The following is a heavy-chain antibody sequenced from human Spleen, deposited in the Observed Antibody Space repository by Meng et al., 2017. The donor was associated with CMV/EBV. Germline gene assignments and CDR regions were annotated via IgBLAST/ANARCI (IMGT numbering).Heavy chain of an antibody. Sequence: SETLSLTCTVSGGSISSSSYYWGWIRQPPGKGLEWIGRIYYSGSTYYNPSLKSRVTISVDTSKNQFSLKLSSVTAADTAVYYCARGRMGSSWYLGLVDYYYGMDVWGQGTTVTVSS. J-gene: IGHJ6*02. V-gene: IGHV4-39*01. CDR2: IYYSGST. CDR3: ARGRMGSSWYLGLVDYYYGMDV. D-gene: IGHD6-13*01. CDR1: GGSISSSSYY.